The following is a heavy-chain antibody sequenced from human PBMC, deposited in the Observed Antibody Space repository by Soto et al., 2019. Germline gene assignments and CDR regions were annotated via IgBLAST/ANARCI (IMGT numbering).Heavy chain of an antibody. CDR3: ASYRCSGGSCSDY. Sequence: GGSLRLSCAASGFTFSSYGMHWVRQAPGKGLEWVAVIWYDGSNKYYADSVKGRFTISRDNSKNTLYLQMNSLRAEDTAVYYCASYRCSGGSCSDYWGQGTLVTVSS. D-gene: IGHD2-15*01. CDR1: GFTFSSYG. CDR2: IWYDGSNK. V-gene: IGHV3-33*01. J-gene: IGHJ4*02.